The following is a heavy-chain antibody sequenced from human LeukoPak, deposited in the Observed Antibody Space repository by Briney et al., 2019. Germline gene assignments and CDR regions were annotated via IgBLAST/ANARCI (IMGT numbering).Heavy chain of an antibody. CDR3: AAMGGASGYETNFDY. D-gene: IGHD5-12*01. Sequence: GGSLRLSCAASGFTFSSYAMHWVRQAPGKGLEWVAVISYDGSNKYYADSVKGRFTISRDNSKNTLYLQMNSLRAEDTAVYYCAAMGGASGYETNFDYWGQGTLVTVSS. V-gene: IGHV3-30-3*01. CDR1: GFTFSSYA. J-gene: IGHJ4*02. CDR2: ISYDGSNK.